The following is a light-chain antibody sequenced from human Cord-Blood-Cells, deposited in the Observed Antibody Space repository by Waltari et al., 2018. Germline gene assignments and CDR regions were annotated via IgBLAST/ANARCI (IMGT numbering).Light chain of an antibody. Sequence: EIVLTQSPATLSVSPGERATLSCRASQSVSSYLAWYQQKPGQAPRLLIYDASNSATGIPARFSGSGSGTDFTLTISSLEPEDVVVYYCQQRSNWPPLTFGGGTKVEIK. CDR1: QSVSSY. CDR3: QQRSNWPPLT. V-gene: IGKV3-11*01. CDR2: DAS. J-gene: IGKJ4*01.